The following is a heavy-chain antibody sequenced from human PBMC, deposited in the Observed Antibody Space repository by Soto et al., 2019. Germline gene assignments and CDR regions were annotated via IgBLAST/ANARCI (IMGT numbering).Heavy chain of an antibody. Sequence: SETLSLTCTVSGGSISSGDPCWSWVRQPPGKGLEWIGYIYYSGSTYYNPSLKSRLSISVDTSKNRFSLELSSVTAADTAVYYPGRALTRYAPIDYWGQGTLVTVSS. J-gene: IGHJ4*02. CDR2: IYYSGST. CDR3: GRALTRYAPIDY. D-gene: IGHD3-16*01. CDR1: GGSISSGDPC. V-gene: IGHV4-30-4*01.